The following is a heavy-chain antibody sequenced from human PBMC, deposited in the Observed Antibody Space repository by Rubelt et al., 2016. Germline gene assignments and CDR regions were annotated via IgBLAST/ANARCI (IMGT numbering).Heavy chain of an antibody. CDR1: GYTFTSYG. CDR2: VSAYDANT. V-gene: IGHV1-18*01. Sequence: QVQLVQSGAEVKKPGASVKVSCKASGYTFTSYGISWVRQAPGQGLEWMGWVSAYDANTYYAQKLRVRGSVTAGSSTCTASMELRGRRSGDTALYYGARDRPYIAALNCFDYWGQGTLVTVSS. J-gene: IGHJ4*02. CDR3: ARDRPYIAALNCFDY. D-gene: IGHD6-13*01.